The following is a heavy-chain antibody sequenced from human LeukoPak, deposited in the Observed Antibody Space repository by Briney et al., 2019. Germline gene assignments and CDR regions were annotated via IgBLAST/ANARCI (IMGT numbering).Heavy chain of an antibody. Sequence: GGSLRLSCAASGFTFSSYSTNWVRQAPGKGLEWVSSISTSSSYIYYADSVKGRFTISRDNAKNSLYLQMNSLRAEDTAVYYCARDSYSGSSNWFDPWGQGTLVTVSS. CDR1: GFTFSSYS. CDR3: ARDSYSGSSNWFDP. V-gene: IGHV3-21*01. CDR2: ISTSSSYI. D-gene: IGHD1-26*01. J-gene: IGHJ5*02.